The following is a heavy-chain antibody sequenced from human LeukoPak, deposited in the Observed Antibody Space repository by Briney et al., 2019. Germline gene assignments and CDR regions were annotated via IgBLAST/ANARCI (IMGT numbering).Heavy chain of an antibody. J-gene: IGHJ4*02. CDR3: ATYRQVLLPFES. CDR2: IFQGGGEI. D-gene: IGHD5-18*01. V-gene: IGHV3-23*01. Sequence: GGSLRLSCAASGFTFSTFAMIWVRQPPGKGLEWVSSIFQGGGEIHYADSVRGRFTISRDNSKSTLFLQMNSLRVEDTAIHYCATYRQVLLPFESWGQGTLVTVSS. CDR1: GFTFSTFA.